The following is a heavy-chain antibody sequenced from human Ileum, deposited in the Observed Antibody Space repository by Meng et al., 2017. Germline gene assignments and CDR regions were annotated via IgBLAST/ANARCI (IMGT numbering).Heavy chain of an antibody. V-gene: IGHV3-74*01. D-gene: IGHD1-26*01. J-gene: IGHJ5*02. Sequence: EGQLVGAVACLFQPRGPPTLSCVPSGLTLSNDWVHWVPQAQGKGLVWVSRINSDGSSTYYADSVKCRLTISRDNAKNTVYLQMNSLRDEDTAVYYCTRGYSGNYGKFDPWGQGTLFTVSS. CDR3: TRGYSGNYGKFDP. CDR2: INSDGSST. CDR1: GLTLSNDW.